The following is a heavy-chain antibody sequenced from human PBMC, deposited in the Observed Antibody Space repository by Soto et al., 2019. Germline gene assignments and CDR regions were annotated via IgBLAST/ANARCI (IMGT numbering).Heavy chain of an antibody. V-gene: IGHV3-23*01. CDR3: AKDMGSRDIVVVVAGCFDF. J-gene: IGHJ4*02. Sequence: RGSLRLSCAASGFTFSSYAMSWVRQAPGKGLEWVSTISGSGGSTYCADSVKGRFTISRDNSKNTLYLQMNSLRAEDTAVYYCAKDMGSRDIVVVVAGCFDFCCQGALVTVS. D-gene: IGHD2-15*01. CDR1: GFTFSSYA. CDR2: ISGSGGST.